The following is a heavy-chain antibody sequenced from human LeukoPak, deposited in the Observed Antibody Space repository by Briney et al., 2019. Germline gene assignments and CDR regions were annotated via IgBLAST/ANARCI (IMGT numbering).Heavy chain of an antibody. J-gene: IGHJ6*03. CDR2: IYYSGST. CDR3: ARNARGGYNPYYYYYYYMDV. V-gene: IGHV4-59*11. CDR1: GGSISSHY. D-gene: IGHD5-24*01. Sequence: SETLSLTCTVSGGSISSHYWSWIRQPPGKGLEWIGYIYYSGSTNYNPSLKSRVTISVDTSKNQFSLKLSSVTAADTAVYYCARNARGGYNPYYYYYYYMDVWGKGTTVTVSS.